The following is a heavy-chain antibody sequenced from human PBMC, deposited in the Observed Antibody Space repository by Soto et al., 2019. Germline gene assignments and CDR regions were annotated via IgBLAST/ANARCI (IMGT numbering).Heavy chain of an antibody. D-gene: IGHD4-17*01. J-gene: IGHJ4*02. CDR2: IIPNLGIT. Sequence: SVKASCKASGGTFSSYTISWVRQAPGQGLEWMGRIIPNLGITNYAQKLQGRVTITADTSTSTAYMELRSLRSEDTAVYYCARDEAVTTGTFDYWGQGTLVTVCS. CDR1: GGTFSSYT. CDR3: ARDEAVTTGTFDY. V-gene: IGHV1-69*04.